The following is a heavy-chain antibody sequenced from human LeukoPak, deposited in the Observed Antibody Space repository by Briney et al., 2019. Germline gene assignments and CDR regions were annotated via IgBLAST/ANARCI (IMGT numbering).Heavy chain of an antibody. CDR2: MNPNSGNT. CDR3: ARIAAPGNRRLNF. Sequence: GASVKVSCEASGYTFTTSDTNWVRQAAGQGLEWMGWMNPNSGNTGNAQKFQGRVTMTRNTSISTAYMELTSLTSEDTAVYFCARIAAPGNRRLNFWGQGTLVTVSS. J-gene: IGHJ4*02. D-gene: IGHD6-13*01. CDR1: GYTFTTSD. V-gene: IGHV1-8*01.